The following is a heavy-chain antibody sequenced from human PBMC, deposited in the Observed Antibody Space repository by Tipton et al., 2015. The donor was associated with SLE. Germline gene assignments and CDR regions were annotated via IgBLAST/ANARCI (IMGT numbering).Heavy chain of an antibody. V-gene: IGHV3-11*05. D-gene: IGHD3-22*01. CDR2: ISSSSSYT. J-gene: IGHJ4*02. Sequence: SLRLSCAASGFTFSDYYMSWIRQAPGKGLEWVSYISSSSSYTNYADSVKGRFTISRDNAKNSLYLQMNSLRAEDTAVYYCARAAPAYYDSSGYYAHWGQGTLVTVSS. CDR3: ARAAPAYYDSSGYYAH. CDR1: GFTFSDYY.